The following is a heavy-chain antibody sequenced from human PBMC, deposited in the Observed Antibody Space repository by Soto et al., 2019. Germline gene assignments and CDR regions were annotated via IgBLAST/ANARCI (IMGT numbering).Heavy chain of an antibody. Sequence: PGESLKISGKGSGYSFTNYWISWVRQMPGKGLEWMVWIDPYDSYTNYSPSFQDHVTISVDKFISTAYLQWSSLKASDTAMYCCARTPLSGFGKYAMDVWGQGPTVNVCS. D-gene: IGHD3-10*01. CDR3: ARTPLSGFGKYAMDV. V-gene: IGHV5-10-1*01. CDR2: IDPYDSYT. J-gene: IGHJ6*02. CDR1: GYSFTNYW.